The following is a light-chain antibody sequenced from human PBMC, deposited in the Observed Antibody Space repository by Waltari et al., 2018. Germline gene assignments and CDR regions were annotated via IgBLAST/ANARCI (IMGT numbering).Light chain of an antibody. V-gene: IGKV3-20*01. CDR1: QSVTSIS. CDR3: QQYDGEVVT. CDR2: GTS. Sequence: IVLTQSPGALSLSPGARATLHCRASQSVTSISLTWYQQKLGQAPRLLIYGTSTRATDIPDRFSGSGSGTDFTLTISRLEPEDFAVYYCQQYDGEVVTFGGGTKVEI. J-gene: IGKJ4*01.